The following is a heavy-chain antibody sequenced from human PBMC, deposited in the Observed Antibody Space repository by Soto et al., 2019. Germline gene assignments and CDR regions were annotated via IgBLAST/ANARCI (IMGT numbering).Heavy chain of an antibody. CDR2: VYYRGRS. CDR1: GGSVNNSNYY. J-gene: IGHJ4*02. V-gene: IGHV4-39*01. Sequence: SETLSLTCTVSGGSVNNSNYYWGWIRQSPGKGLEWIGSVYYRGRSYSKSSVKSRVTISVDTSKNQFSLNLNSVTASDTAVYFCVSQRTSVLTQAYFDYWGPGALVTVS. CDR3: VSQRTSVLTQAYFDY. D-gene: IGHD2-8*01.